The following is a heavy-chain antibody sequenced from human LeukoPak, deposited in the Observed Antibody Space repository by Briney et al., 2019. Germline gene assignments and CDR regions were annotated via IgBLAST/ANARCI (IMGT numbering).Heavy chain of an antibody. J-gene: IGHJ4*02. Sequence: GGSLRLSCAASGFSFSNYWMSWVRQAPGTGLEWVANIKEDGSEKYYVDSVRGRFTISRDNAKNSLYLQMNSLRAEDTAVYYCATDYEGHWGQGTLVTVSS. CDR1: GFSFSNYW. D-gene: IGHD3-16*01. V-gene: IGHV3-7*01. CDR2: IKEDGSEK. CDR3: ATDYEGH.